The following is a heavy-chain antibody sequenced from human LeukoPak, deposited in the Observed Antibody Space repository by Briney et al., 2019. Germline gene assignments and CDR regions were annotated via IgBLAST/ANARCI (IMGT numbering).Heavy chain of an antibody. CDR2: ISGSGGST. Sequence: GGSLRLSRAASGFTFSSYAMSWVRQAPGRGLEWVSAISGSGGSTYYADSVKGRFTISRDNSKNTLYLQMNSLRAEDTAVYYCAKDEAGAFDIWGQGTMVTVSS. D-gene: IGHD6-25*01. CDR3: AKDEAGAFDI. CDR1: GFTFSSYA. V-gene: IGHV3-23*01. J-gene: IGHJ3*02.